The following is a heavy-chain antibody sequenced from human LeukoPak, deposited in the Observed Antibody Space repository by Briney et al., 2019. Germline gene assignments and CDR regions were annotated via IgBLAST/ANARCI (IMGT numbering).Heavy chain of an antibody. V-gene: IGHV4-59*08. D-gene: IGHD4-17*01. Sequence: SETESLICTVSGGSISNYYWSWIRQPPGKGLEWIGYIYYSVSTNYNPSLKSRVTISVDTSKNQFSLNLTSVTAADTAVYFCTRSRSIDYGDYGWFVYWGQGTLVTVS. CDR2: IYYSVST. J-gene: IGHJ4*02. CDR3: TRSRSIDYGDYGWFVY. CDR1: GGSISNYY.